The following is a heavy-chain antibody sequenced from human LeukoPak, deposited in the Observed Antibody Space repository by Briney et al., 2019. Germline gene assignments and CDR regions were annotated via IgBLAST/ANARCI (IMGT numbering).Heavy chain of an antibody. J-gene: IGHJ4*02. V-gene: IGHV4-4*07. CDR1: GASVSTYY. CDR3: AGRDY. Sequence: SETLSLTCTVSGASVSTYYWSWIRQPAGKGLEWIGRVYTSGDTHYNASLRSRVTISVDKSKNQFSLKMTSVTVADTAVCYCAGRDYWGQGILVTVSS. CDR2: VYTSGDT.